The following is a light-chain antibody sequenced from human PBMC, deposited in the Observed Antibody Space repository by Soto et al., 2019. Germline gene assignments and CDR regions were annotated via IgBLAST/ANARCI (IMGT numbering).Light chain of an antibody. Sequence: EIVLTQSPATLSLSPGERATLSCRASQSVSSYLAWYQQKPGQAPRLLIYDASNRATGIPARFSGSGSGIDFTLTISSLEPEDFAVYYCQQRSNLPPSYTFGQGTKLEIK. CDR1: QSVSSY. CDR3: QQRSNLPPSYT. V-gene: IGKV3-11*01. J-gene: IGKJ2*01. CDR2: DAS.